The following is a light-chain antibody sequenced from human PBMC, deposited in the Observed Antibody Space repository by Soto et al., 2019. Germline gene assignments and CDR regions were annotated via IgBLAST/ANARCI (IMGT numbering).Light chain of an antibody. V-gene: IGLV2-11*01. CDR1: SSDVGGYNY. J-gene: IGLJ2*01. CDR3: CSYAGTYTFEV. Sequence: QSALTQPRSVSGSPGQSVTISCTGTSSDVGGYNYVSWYQQHPGKAPKLLIYDVNERPSGVPDRFSGSRSGNTASLTISGLQAEDEADYYCCSYAGTYTFEVFGGGTKVTVL. CDR2: DVN.